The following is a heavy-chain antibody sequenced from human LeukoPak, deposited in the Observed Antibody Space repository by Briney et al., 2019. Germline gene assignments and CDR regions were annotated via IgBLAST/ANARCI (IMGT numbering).Heavy chain of an antibody. CDR3: ARDVSGSGSAYFDY. V-gene: IGHV1-69*13. CDR1: GGTFSSYA. J-gene: IGHJ4*02. D-gene: IGHD3-10*01. Sequence: GASVKVSCKASGGTFSSYAISWVRQAPGQGLEWMGGTIPIFGTANYAQKFQGRVTITADESTSTAYMELGSLRSEDTAVYYCARDVSGSGSAYFDYWGQGTLVTVSS. CDR2: TIPIFGTA.